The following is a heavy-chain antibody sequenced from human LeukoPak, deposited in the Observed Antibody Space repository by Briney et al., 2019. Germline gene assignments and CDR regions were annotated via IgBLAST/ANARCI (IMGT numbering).Heavy chain of an antibody. V-gene: IGHV1-2*02. CDR1: GYTFTSYG. CDR2: INPNSGGT. D-gene: IGHD2-2*01. J-gene: IGHJ4*02. CDR3: AILPTHAVSFDY. Sequence: ASVKVSCKASGYTFTSYGISWVRQAPGQGLEWMGWINPNSGGTNYAQKFQGRVTMTRDTSISTAYMELSRLRSDDTAVYYCAILPTHAVSFDYWGQGTLVTVSS.